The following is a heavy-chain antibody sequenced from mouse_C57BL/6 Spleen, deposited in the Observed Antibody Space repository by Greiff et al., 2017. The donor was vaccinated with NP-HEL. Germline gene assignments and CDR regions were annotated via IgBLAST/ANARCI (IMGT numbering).Heavy chain of an antibody. CDR1: GYTFTSYG. Sequence: QVQLQQSGAELARPGASVKLSCKASGYTFTSYGISWVKQRTGQGLEWIGEIYPRSGNTYYNEKFKGKATLTADKSSSTAYMELRSLTSEDSAVYFCARGGGTQDYYYAMDYWGQGTSVTVSS. V-gene: IGHV1-81*01. CDR3: ARGGGTQDYYYAMDY. CDR2: IYPRSGNT. J-gene: IGHJ4*01. D-gene: IGHD3-3*01.